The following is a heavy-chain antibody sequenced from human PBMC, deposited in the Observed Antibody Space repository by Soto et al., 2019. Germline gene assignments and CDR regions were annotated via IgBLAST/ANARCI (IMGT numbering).Heavy chain of an antibody. CDR2: IIPVFGTT. V-gene: IGHV1-69*06. Sequence: QVQLVQSGAEVKKPGSSVRVSCKASGGTLNSYTISWVRQAPGQGPEWMGGIIPVFGTTDYAQKFQGRVTITADKSTGTAYMDLFSLRSEDTAIYYCSISNSYGRGDFWGQGTLVTVSS. CDR3: SISNSYGRGDF. CDR1: GGTLNSYT. D-gene: IGHD4-17*01. J-gene: IGHJ4*02.